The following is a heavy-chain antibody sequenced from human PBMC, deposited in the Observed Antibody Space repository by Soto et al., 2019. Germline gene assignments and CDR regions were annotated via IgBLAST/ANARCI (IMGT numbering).Heavy chain of an antibody. V-gene: IGHV3-20*01. J-gene: IGHJ5*02. CDR1: GFTFDDYG. D-gene: IGHD2-15*01. Sequence: GGSLRLSCAASGFTFDDYGMSWVRQAPGKGLEWVSGIDWNGGSTGYADSVKGRFTISRDNAKNSLYLQMNSLRAEDTALYQCARAIRYCSGGSCYSAGFDPWGQGTLVIVSS. CDR3: ARAIRYCSGGSCYSAGFDP. CDR2: IDWNGGST.